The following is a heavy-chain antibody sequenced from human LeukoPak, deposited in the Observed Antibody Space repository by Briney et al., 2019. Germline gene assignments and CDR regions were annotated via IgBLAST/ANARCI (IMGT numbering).Heavy chain of an antibody. V-gene: IGHV1-46*01. CDR1: GYTFTSYD. D-gene: IGHD5-24*01. CDR3: ARVDGYNYEDAFDI. Sequence: ASVKVSCKASGYTFTSYDMHWVRQAPGQGLEWMGKINPNNGGTSYAQKFQGRVTMTRDMSTSTVYMELRSLRSEDTAVYYCARVDGYNYEDAFDIWGQGTMVTVSS. CDR2: INPNNGGT. J-gene: IGHJ3*02.